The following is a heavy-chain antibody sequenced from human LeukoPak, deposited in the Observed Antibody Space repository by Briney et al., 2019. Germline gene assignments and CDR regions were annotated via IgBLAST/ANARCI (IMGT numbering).Heavy chain of an antibody. Sequence: SETLSLTCAVSGGSISSSNWWSWVRQPPGKGLEWIGKIYHSGSTNYNPSLKSRVTISVDKSKNQFSLKLSSMTAADTAAYYCARGPGDDSSAFWYFDYWGQGTLVTVSS. D-gene: IGHD3-22*01. V-gene: IGHV4-4*02. CDR3: ARGPGDDSSAFWYFDY. J-gene: IGHJ4*02. CDR1: GGSISSSNW. CDR2: IYHSGST.